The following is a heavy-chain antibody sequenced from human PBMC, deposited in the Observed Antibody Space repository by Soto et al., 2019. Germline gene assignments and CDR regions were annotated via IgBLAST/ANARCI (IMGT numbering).Heavy chain of an antibody. V-gene: IGHV3-33*01. J-gene: IGHJ6*02. CDR1: GFTFSSYG. D-gene: IGHD2-2*01. CDR2: IWYDGSNK. CDR3: ARDPCSSGFFGCYYGMDV. Sequence: GGSLRLSCAASGFTFSSYGMHWVRQAPGKGLEWVAVIWYDGSNKYYADSVKGRFTISRDNSKNTLYLQMNSLRAEDTAVYYCARDPCSSGFFGCYYGMDVWGQGTTVTVSS.